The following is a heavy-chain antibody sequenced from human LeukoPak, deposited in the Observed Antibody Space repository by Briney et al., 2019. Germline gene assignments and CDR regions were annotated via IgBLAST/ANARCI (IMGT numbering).Heavy chain of an antibody. V-gene: IGHV4-30-2*01. CDR3: AREQARRYSDY. CDR1: GGSISSGGYS. J-gene: IGHJ4*02. Sequence: SETLSLTCAVSGGSISSGGYSWSWIRQPPGKGLEWIGYIYHSGSTYYNPSLKSRVTIPVDRSKNQFSLKLSSVTAADTAVYYCAREQARRYSDYWGQGTLVTVSS. CDR2: IYHSGST. D-gene: IGHD6-6*01.